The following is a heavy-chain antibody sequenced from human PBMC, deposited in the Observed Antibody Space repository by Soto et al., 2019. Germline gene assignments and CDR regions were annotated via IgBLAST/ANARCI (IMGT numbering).Heavy chain of an antibody. Sequence: EVQMVESGGGLVQPGESLRLSCTVSGLSVTSHYMTWVRQAPGKGLEWVSVIYGGGSTYYADSVKGRFTISRDNFKNTLYLQMNSLRVEDTGVYYCAIAATAGYYYYMDVWGNGTTVTVSS. D-gene: IGHD6-13*01. J-gene: IGHJ6*03. CDR1: GLSVTSHY. CDR3: AIAATAGYYYYMDV. CDR2: IYGGGST. V-gene: IGHV3-66*01.